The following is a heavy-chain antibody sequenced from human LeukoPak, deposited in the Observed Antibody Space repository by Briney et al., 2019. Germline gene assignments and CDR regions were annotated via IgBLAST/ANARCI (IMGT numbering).Heavy chain of an antibody. CDR2: IKSDGSST. V-gene: IGHV3-74*01. CDR3: ARDNNSWFDP. Sequence: GGSLRLSCAASGFTFSSYWIHWVRQAPGKGLVWVSRIKSDGSSTSYADSVQGRFTISRDNAKNTLYLQMNSLRAEDTAVYYCARDNNSWFDPWGQGTPVTVSS. CDR1: GFTFSSYW. J-gene: IGHJ5*02.